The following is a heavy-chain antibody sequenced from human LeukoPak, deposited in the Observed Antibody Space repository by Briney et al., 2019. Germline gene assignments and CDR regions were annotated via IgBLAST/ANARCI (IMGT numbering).Heavy chain of an antibody. V-gene: IGHV3-21*01. CDR2: ISSSSSYI. CDR3: AKCGSNSCPLDY. J-gene: IGHJ4*02. D-gene: IGHD6-13*01. Sequence: GGSLRLSCAASGFTFSSYEMNWVRQAPGKGLEWVSSISSSSSYIYYADSLKGRFTISRDNARNSLYLQMNSLRAEDTAVYYCAKCGSNSCPLDYWGQGTLVTVSS. CDR1: GFTFSSYE.